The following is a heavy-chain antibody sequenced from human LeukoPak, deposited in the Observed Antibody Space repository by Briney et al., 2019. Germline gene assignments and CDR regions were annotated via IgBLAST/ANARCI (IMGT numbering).Heavy chain of an antibody. V-gene: IGHV3-23*01. CDR1: GFTFSSYG. Sequence: GRSLRLSCAASGFTFSSYGMSWVRQAPGKGLEWVSGISGSGGSTNYADSVKGRFTISRDNSKNTLYLQMNSLRAEDTAVYYCAKDATFGGVMAMYYFDYWGQGTLVTVSS. J-gene: IGHJ4*02. D-gene: IGHD3-16*01. CDR3: AKDATFGGVMAMYYFDY. CDR2: ISGSGGST.